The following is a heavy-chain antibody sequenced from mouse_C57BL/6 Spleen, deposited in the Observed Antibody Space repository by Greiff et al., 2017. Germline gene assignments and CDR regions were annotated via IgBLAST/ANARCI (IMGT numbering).Heavy chain of an antibody. CDR1: GFSLTSYG. CDR2: IWSGGST. D-gene: IGHD2-4*01. Sequence: VQLQESGPGLVQPSQSLSITCTVSGFSLTSYGVHWVRQSPGKGLEWLGVIWSGGSTDYNAAFISRLSISKDNSKSQVFFKMNSLQADDTAIYYCARNDDYEAYWGQGTLVTVSA. V-gene: IGHV2-2*01. CDR3: ARNDDYEAY. J-gene: IGHJ3*01.